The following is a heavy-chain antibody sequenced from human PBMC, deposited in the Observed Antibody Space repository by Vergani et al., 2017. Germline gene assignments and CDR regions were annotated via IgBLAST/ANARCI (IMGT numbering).Heavy chain of an antibody. CDR3: ARASHCINCYSEGPNGPGYYYMDV. D-gene: IGHD2-21*01. CDR1: GASVSRGTYY. V-gene: IGHV4-61*02. Sequence: QVQLQESGPGLLKPSQTLSLTCTVSGASVSRGTYYWTWIRQPAGKKLEWIVRMYTSGHTIYNPSLESRVTMSEDTSKNQFSLQLSSVTAADTAVYYCARASHCINCYSEGPNGPGYYYMDVWGKGTTVTVSS. CDR2: MYTSGHT. J-gene: IGHJ6*03.